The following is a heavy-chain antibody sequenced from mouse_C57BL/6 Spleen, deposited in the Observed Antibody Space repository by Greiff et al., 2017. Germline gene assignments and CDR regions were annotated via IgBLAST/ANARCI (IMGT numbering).Heavy chain of an antibody. CDR3: AREVWAYFDY. CDR2: INPDNGGT. J-gene: IGHJ2*01. CDR1: GYTFTDYY. Sequence: EVQLQQSGPELVKPGASVKISCKASGYTFTDYYMNWVKQSPGQSLEWIGYINPDNGGTSYNQKFKGKATLTVDKSSSTAYTELRSLTSEDSAVYYCAREVWAYFDYWGQGTTLTVSS. V-gene: IGHV1-26*01.